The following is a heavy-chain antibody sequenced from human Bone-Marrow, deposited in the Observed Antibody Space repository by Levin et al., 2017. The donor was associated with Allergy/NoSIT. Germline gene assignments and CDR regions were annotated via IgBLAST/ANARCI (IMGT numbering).Heavy chain of an antibody. CDR2: ISSSSSYI. D-gene: IGHD4-23*01. CDR3: AREVAATVGAFDI. V-gene: IGHV3-21*01. Sequence: GESLKISCAASGFTFSSYSMNWVRQAPGKGLEWVSSISSSSSYIYYADSVKGRFTISRDNAKNSLYLQMNSLGAEDTAVYYCAREVAATVGAFDIWGQGTMVTVSS. J-gene: IGHJ3*02. CDR1: GFTFSSYS.